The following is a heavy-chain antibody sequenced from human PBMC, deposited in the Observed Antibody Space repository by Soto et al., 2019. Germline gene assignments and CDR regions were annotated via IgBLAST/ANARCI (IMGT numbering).Heavy chain of an antibody. V-gene: IGHV3-64D*08. J-gene: IGHJ6*02. Sequence: GGSLRLSCSASGFTFSSYAMHWVRQAPGKGLEYVSAISSNGGSTYYADSVKGRFTISRDNSKNTLYLQMSSLRAEDTAVYYCVKLGSGSLPYYYGMDVWGQGTTVTVSS. CDR2: ISSNGGST. D-gene: IGHD3-10*01. CDR1: GFTFSSYA. CDR3: VKLGSGSLPYYYGMDV.